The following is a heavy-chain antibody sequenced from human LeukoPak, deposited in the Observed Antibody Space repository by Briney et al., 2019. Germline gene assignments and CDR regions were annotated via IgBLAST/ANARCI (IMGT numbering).Heavy chain of an antibody. Sequence: ASVKVSCKASGYTFTSYGISWVRQAPGQGLEWMGWISAYNGNTNYAQKLQGRVTMTTDTSTSTAYMELRSLRSDDTAVYYCARVGIMITFGGVTPPHYWGQGTLVTVSS. CDR3: ARVGIMITFGGVTPPHY. CDR2: ISAYNGNT. J-gene: IGHJ4*02. D-gene: IGHD3-16*01. V-gene: IGHV1-18*01. CDR1: GYTFTSYG.